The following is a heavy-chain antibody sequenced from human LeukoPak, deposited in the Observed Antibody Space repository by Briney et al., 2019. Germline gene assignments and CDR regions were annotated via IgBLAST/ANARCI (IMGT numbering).Heavy chain of an antibody. CDR3: ARDRGGSFEY. CDR1: GFTVSSNY. Sequence: GGSLRLSCAASGFTVSSNYMTWVRQAPGNGLEWVANIKEDGSEKYYVDSVKGRFTISRDNAKNSLYLQMNSLRAEDTALYYCARDRGGSFEYWGQGSLVTVSS. CDR2: IKEDGSEK. J-gene: IGHJ4*02. V-gene: IGHV3-7*03. D-gene: IGHD5-12*01.